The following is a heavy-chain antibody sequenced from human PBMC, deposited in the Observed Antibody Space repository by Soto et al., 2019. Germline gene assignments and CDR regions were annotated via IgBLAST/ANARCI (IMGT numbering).Heavy chain of an antibody. J-gene: IGHJ4*02. CDR1: GYSFTSYW. V-gene: IGHV5-10-1*01. D-gene: IGHD3-22*01. CDR2: IDPSDSYT. Sequence: PGECLKISCKGSGYSFTSYWISWVRQMPGKGLEWMGRIDPSDSYTNYSPSFQGHVTISADKSISTAYLQWSSLKASDTAMYYCARRYYYDSSGYYRSDYWGQGTLVTVSS. CDR3: ARRYYYDSSGYYRSDY.